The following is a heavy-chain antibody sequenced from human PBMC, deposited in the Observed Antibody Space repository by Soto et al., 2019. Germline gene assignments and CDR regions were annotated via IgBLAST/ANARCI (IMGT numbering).Heavy chain of an antibody. V-gene: IGHV4-59*01. CDR2: IFYTGIT. D-gene: IGHD5-12*01. CDR3: AKGAGRDGYNTA. Sequence: QVQLQQSGPGLMKPSETLSLTCTVSGDSISSSYWSWFRQPPGKGLEYIGYIFYTGITNYNPSLKSRVTISMDTSKNPFSLNLNSVTAADTAVYYCAKGAGRDGYNTARGQGTLVTVSA. CDR1: GDSISSSY. J-gene: IGHJ4*02.